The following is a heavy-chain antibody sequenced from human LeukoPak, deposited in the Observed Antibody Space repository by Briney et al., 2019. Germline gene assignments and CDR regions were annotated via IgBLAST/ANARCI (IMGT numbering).Heavy chain of an antibody. D-gene: IGHD3-10*01. V-gene: IGHV1-2*02. CDR3: ARDGEYGTGSYYRGSFDY. CDR2: IHPRSGDT. J-gene: IGHJ4*02. Sequence: ASVKVSCKASGYSFTAFYIHWVRQAPGQALEWMGWIHPRSGDTRYAQKFQGRVTMARDTSISTVYMDLSSLGSDYTAVYYCARDGEYGTGSYYRGSFDYWGQGILVTVSS. CDR1: GYSFTAFY.